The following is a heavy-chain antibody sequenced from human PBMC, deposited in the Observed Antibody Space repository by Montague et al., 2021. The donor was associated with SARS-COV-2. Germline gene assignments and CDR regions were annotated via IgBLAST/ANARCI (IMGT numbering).Heavy chain of an antibody. J-gene: IGHJ5*02. CDR3: ARGADYDFWSGYLRYKWFDP. CDR1: GGSLSGYY. V-gene: IGHV4-34*01. Sequence: SETLSLTCAVYGGSLSGYYWAWIRQTPGKGLEWIWEINHSGNTNYNPSLKSRLTISVDTSKKQFSLKLSSVTTADTAVYYCARGADYDFWSGYLRYKWFDPWGLGTPVTVSS. D-gene: IGHD3-3*01. CDR2: INHSGNT.